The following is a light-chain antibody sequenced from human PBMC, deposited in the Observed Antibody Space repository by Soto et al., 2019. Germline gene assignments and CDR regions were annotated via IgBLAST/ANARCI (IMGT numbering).Light chain of an antibody. CDR2: SAS. V-gene: IGKV1-39*01. CDR1: QNIDTY. CDR3: QQSYITPPYT. J-gene: IGKJ2*01. Sequence: DIQMTQSPSSLSASVGDRVTITCRASQNIDTYLNWYQQRPGKAPKFLVYSASTLQSGVPSRFSGSGSGTDFTLTISSLQPEDFGTYYCQQSYITPPYTFGQGTKLELK.